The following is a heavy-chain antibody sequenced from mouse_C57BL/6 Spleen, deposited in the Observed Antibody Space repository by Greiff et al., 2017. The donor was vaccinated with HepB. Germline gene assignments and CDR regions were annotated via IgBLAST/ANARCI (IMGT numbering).Heavy chain of an antibody. J-gene: IGHJ2*01. CDR2: ISSGGSYT. Sequence: VQLKESGGDLVKPGGSLKLSCAASGFTFSSYGMSWVRQTPDKRLEWVATISSGGSYTYYPDSVKGRFTISRDNAKNTLYLQMSSLKSEDTAMYYCASHPPYYGSSPFYWGQGTTLTVSS. V-gene: IGHV5-6*01. CDR1: GFTFSSYG. D-gene: IGHD1-1*01. CDR3: ASHPPYYGSSPFY.